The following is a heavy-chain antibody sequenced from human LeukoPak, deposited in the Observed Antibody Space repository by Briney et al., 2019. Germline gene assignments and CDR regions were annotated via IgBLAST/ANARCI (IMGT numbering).Heavy chain of an antibody. CDR1: GFTFSDYY. CDR2: ISSSGSTI. D-gene: IGHD2-15*01. V-gene: IGHV3-11*01. J-gene: IGHJ4*02. CDR3: ARRSRNPYCSGGSCYYDY. Sequence: GGSLRLSCAASGFTFSDYYMSWIRQAPGKGLEWVSYISSSGSTIYYADSVKGRFTISRDNAKNSLYLQMNSLRAEDTAVYYYARRSRNPYCSGGSCYYDYWGQGTLVTVSS.